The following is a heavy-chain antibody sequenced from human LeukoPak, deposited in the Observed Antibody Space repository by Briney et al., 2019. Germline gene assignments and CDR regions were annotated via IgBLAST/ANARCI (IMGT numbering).Heavy chain of an antibody. CDR3: ARSREEYCSSTSCPNWFDP. CDR1: GGSISSYY. CDR2: IYYSGST. Sequence: PSETLSLTCTVSGGSISSYYWSWIRQPPGKGLEWIGYIYYSGSTNYNPSLKSRVTISVDTSKNQFSLKLSSVTAADTAVYYCARSREEYCSSTSCPNWFDPWGQGTLVTVSS. J-gene: IGHJ5*02. V-gene: IGHV4-59*08. D-gene: IGHD2-2*01.